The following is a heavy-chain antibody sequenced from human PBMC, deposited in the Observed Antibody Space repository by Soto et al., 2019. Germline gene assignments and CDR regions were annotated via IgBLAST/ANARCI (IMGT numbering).Heavy chain of an antibody. D-gene: IGHD5-12*01. CDR3: ATDIVATKKYYFDY. J-gene: IGHJ4*02. V-gene: IGHV4-61*01. CDR1: GGSVSSGSYY. CDR2: IYYSGST. Sequence: PSETLSLTCTVSGGSVSSGSYYWSWIRQPPGKGLEWIGYIYYSGSTNYNPSLKSRVTISVDTSKNQFSLKLSSVTAADTAVYYCATDIVATKKYYFDYWGQGTLVTVS.